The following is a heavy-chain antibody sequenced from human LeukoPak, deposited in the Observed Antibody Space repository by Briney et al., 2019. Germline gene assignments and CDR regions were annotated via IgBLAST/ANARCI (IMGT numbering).Heavy chain of an antibody. CDR3: ARGLYYYGSGRNPPDY. Sequence: SETLSLTCAVYGGSFSGYYWSWIRQPPGKGLEWIGEINHSGSTNYNPSLKSRVPISVDTSKNQFSLKLGSVTAADTAVYYCARGLYYYGSGRNPPDYWGQGTLVTVSS. V-gene: IGHV4-34*01. J-gene: IGHJ4*02. D-gene: IGHD3-10*01. CDR2: INHSGST. CDR1: GGSFSGYY.